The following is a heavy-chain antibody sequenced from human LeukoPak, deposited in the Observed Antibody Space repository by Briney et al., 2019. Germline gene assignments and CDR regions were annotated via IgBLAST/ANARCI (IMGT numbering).Heavy chain of an antibody. V-gene: IGHV4-31*03. CDR1: SGSISSGGYY. CDR3: ARSGRRDGMDV. D-gene: IGHD3-10*01. CDR2: IYYSGST. J-gene: IGHJ6*02. Sequence: SETLSLTCTVSSGSISSGGYYWSWVRQHPGKGLEWIGYIYYSGSTYYNPSLKSRVTISVDTSKNQFSLKLSSVTAADTAVYYCARSGRRDGMDVWGQGTTVTVSS.